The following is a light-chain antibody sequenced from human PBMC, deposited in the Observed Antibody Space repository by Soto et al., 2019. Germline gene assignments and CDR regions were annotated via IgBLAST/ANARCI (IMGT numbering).Light chain of an antibody. CDR2: GAS. CDR1: QSVSSSY. V-gene: IGKV3-20*01. J-gene: IGKJ1*01. CDR3: QQYDSSPET. Sequence: EIVLTQSPGTLSLSPGERATLSCRASQSVSSSYVAWYQQKPGQAPRLLIYGASSRATGIPDRFSGSGSGTDFTLTISSLEPEDFAVYYCQQYDSSPETFGQGTKVEIK.